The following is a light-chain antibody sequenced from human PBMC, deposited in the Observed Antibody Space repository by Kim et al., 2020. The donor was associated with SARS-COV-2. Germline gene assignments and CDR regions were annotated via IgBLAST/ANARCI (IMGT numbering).Light chain of an antibody. CDR2: DAS. V-gene: IGKV3-11*01. J-gene: IGKJ5*01. Sequence: LAPGERATLSCRASQSVSSYLAWYQPKPGQAPRLLIYDASNRATGIPARFSGSWSGTDFTLTISSLEPEDFAVYYCQQRSNWPITFGQGTRLEIK. CDR3: QQRSNWPIT. CDR1: QSVSSY.